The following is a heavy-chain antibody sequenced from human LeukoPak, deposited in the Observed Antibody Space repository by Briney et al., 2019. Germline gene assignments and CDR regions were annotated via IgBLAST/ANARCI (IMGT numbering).Heavy chain of an antibody. CDR1: GFTVRTSY. J-gene: IGHJ4*02. CDR2: IYSGGGT. D-gene: IGHD4-17*01. CDR3: ARGRDGDYDY. V-gene: IGHV3-53*01. Sequence: GGSLRLSCAASGFTVRTSYMNWVRQAPGKGLEWVSVIYSGGGTYYADSVKGRFTISRDNSKNTLYLQMNSLRAEDTAVYYCARGRDGDYDYWGQGTLVTVSS.